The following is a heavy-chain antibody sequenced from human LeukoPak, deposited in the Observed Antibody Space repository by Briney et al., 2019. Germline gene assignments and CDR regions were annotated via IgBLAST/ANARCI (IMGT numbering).Heavy chain of an antibody. CDR3: ARDRYGVKDCSSTSCLYNWFDP. CDR2: IIAIFGTA. CDR1: GGTFSSYA. J-gene: IGHJ5*02. V-gene: IGHV1-69*13. D-gene: IGHD2-2*01. Sequence: ASVKVSCKASGGTFSSYAISWVRQAPGQGLEWMGGIIAIFGTANYAQKFQGRVTITADESTSTAYMELSSLRSEDTAVYYCARDRYGVKDCSSTSCLYNWFDPWGQGTLVTVSS.